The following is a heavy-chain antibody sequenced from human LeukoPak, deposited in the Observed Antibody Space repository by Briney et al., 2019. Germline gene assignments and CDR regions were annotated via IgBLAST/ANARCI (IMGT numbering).Heavy chain of an antibody. D-gene: IGHD4-23*01. Sequence: GESLKISFKGSGYPFSNYWIGWVRPMPGKGLEWMGIIYPADSDTTYSPSFRGQVTISADKSINTAYLQWSSLKASDTAMYYCARRPPTVVTLSRDALHIWGQGTMVTVSS. CDR1: GYPFSNYW. CDR3: ARRPPTVVTLSRDALHI. J-gene: IGHJ3*02. CDR2: IYPADSDT. V-gene: IGHV5-51*01.